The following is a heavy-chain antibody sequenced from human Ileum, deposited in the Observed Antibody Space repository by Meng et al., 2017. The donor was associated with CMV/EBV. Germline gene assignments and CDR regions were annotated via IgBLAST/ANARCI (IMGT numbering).Heavy chain of an antibody. CDR2: MNTDGTDT. CDR3: LLHPKPN. CDR1: GFPFSNYW. J-gene: IGHJ4*02. Sequence: GESLKISCVASGFPFSNYWMHWVRQPPGQGLEWLSHMNTDGTDTTYADSVKGRFTISRNNAKNALFLQMDSLRAAGTAVYYCLLHPKPNWGQGTLVTVSS. V-gene: IGHV3-74*03.